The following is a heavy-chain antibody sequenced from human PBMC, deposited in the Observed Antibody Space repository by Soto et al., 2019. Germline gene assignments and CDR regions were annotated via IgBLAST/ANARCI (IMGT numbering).Heavy chain of an antibody. CDR1: GGSISSGGFF. Sequence: QVQLQESGPGLVKPSQTLSLTCTVSGGSISSGGFFWSWIRQHPGKGLEWIGYIYYTGTTYYSPSLNSRVTMSVDTSKSQFSLNLSSVTAADTAVYYCARERQQLVANTRVFDPWGQGTLVTVSS. CDR3: ARERQQLVANTRVFDP. CDR2: IYYTGTT. J-gene: IGHJ5*02. V-gene: IGHV4-31*03. D-gene: IGHD6-13*01.